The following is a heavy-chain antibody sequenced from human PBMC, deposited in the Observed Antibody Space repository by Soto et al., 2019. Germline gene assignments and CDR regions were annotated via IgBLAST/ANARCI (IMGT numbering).Heavy chain of an antibody. J-gene: IGHJ4*02. Sequence: PGGSLRLSCAASGFTFSSYAMSWVRQAPGKGLEWVSATSGSGGSTYYADSVKGRFTISRDNSKNTLYLQMNSLRAEDTAVYYCAKVSGYNWNYFDYWGQGTLVTVSS. CDR1: GFTFSSYA. CDR2: TSGSGGST. V-gene: IGHV3-23*01. D-gene: IGHD1-20*01. CDR3: AKVSGYNWNYFDY.